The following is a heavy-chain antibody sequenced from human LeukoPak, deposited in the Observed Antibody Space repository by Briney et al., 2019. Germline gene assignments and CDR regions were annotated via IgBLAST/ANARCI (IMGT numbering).Heavy chain of an antibody. J-gene: IGHJ4*02. CDR2: IRSKAYGGTT. Sequence: QPGRSLRLSCTASGFTFGDYAMSWFRLAPGKGLEWVGFIRSKAYGGTTEYAASVKGRFTISRDDSKSIAYLQMNSLKTEDTAVYYCTRDLYGYSSGWHNHFDYWGQGTLVTVSS. D-gene: IGHD6-19*01. CDR1: GFTFGDYA. CDR3: TRDLYGYSSGWHNHFDY. V-gene: IGHV3-49*03.